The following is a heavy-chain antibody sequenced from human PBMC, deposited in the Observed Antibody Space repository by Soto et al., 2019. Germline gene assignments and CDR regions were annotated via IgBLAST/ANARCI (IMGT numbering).Heavy chain of an antibody. V-gene: IGHV4-61*01. CDR1: GGSVSSGSYY. CDR2: IYYSGST. J-gene: IGHJ4*02. D-gene: IGHD3-16*01. Sequence: QVQLQESGPGLVNPSETLSLTCTVSGGSVSSGSYYWSWIRQPPGKGLEWIGHIYYSGSTDYNPSLKSRVTMSLDTSKSQFSLTLSSVTAADTAVYYCARDSSRLGYFDYWGQGTLVTVSS. CDR3: ARDSSRLGYFDY.